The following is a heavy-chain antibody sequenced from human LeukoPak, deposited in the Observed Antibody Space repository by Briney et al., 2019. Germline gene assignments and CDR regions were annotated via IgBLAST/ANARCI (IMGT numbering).Heavy chain of an antibody. CDR3: ARVTGYIVEDYFDY. D-gene: IGHD3-22*01. Sequence: PSATLSLTCAVSVGSISSYYWSSIRQPPGKGLEWIGYIYYSGSTNYNPSLKSRVTISVDTSKNQFSLRLSSVTAADTAVYYCARVTGYIVEDYFDYWGQGTLVTVSS. J-gene: IGHJ4*02. CDR2: IYYSGST. V-gene: IGHV4-59*01. CDR1: VGSISSYY.